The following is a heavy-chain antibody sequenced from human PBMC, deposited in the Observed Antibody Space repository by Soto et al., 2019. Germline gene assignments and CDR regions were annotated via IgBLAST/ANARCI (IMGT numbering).Heavy chain of an antibody. CDR1: GYTFTSYA. V-gene: IGHV1-3*01. D-gene: IGHD6-13*01. Sequence: ASVKVSCKDSGYTFTSYAIPWVRQAPGQRLEWMGWINAGNGNTKYSQKFQGRVTITRDTSASTAYMELSSLRSEDTAVYYCARVLEYSSSWTPSDYWGQGTLDTVSS. J-gene: IGHJ4*02. CDR3: ARVLEYSSSWTPSDY. CDR2: INAGNGNT.